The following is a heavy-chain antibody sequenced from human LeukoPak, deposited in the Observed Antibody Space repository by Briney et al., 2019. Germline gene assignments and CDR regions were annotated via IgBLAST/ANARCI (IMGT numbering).Heavy chain of an antibody. D-gene: IGHD2-21*02. CDR2: TYPGDSDT. J-gene: IGHJ2*01. V-gene: IGHV5-51*01. Sequence: GESLKISCKGSGYSFTSYWIGWVRQMPGKGLEWMGITYPGDSDTRYSPSFQGQVTISADKSISTAYLQWSSLQASDTAMYYCARVAYCGGDCYSLGFFDLWGRGTLVTVSS. CDR1: GYSFTSYW. CDR3: ARVAYCGGDCYSLGFFDL.